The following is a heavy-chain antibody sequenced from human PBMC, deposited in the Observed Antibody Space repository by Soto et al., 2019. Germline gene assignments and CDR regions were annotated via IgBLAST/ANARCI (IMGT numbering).Heavy chain of an antibody. CDR3: ARDRGSNDYGDYSYMDV. CDR1: GYTFTSYG. Sequence: ASVKVSCKASGYTFTSYGISWVRQAPGQGLEWMGWISAYNGNTNYAQKLQGRVTMTTDTSTSTAYMELRSLRSDDTAVYYCARDRGSNDYGDYSYMDVWGKGTTVTVSS. J-gene: IGHJ6*03. V-gene: IGHV1-18*01. D-gene: IGHD4-17*01. CDR2: ISAYNGNT.